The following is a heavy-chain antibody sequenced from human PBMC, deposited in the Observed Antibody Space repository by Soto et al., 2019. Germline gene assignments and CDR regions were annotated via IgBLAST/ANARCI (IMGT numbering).Heavy chain of an antibody. D-gene: IGHD6-19*01. CDR1: GGSISSSNW. CDR3: ARGRGSGPPYYYYYGMDV. Sequence: QVQLQESGPGLVKPSGTLSLTCAVSGGSISSSNWWSWVRQPPGKGLEWIGEIYHSGSTNYNPSLKSRVTISVDKSQNQFSLKLSSVTAADTAVYYCARGRGSGPPYYYYYGMDVWGQGTTVTVSS. CDR2: IYHSGST. J-gene: IGHJ6*02. V-gene: IGHV4-4*02.